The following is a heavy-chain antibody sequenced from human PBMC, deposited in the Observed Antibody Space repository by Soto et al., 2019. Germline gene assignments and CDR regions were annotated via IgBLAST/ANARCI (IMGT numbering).Heavy chain of an antibody. J-gene: IGHJ5*02. CDR1: GYSFTRHD. V-gene: IGHV1-8*01. D-gene: IGHD4-17*01. CDR3: ERGAHNDYSHWFDP. Sequence: QVQLVQSGAEVRKPGASVRVSCKATGYSFTRHDINWLRQAAGQGLEWMGWMNPNSGNAVYAQKFQGRVTMTRNTSMTTAYIEVTSLRSEDTAVYSCERGAHNDYSHWFDPWGQGTLVTVSS. CDR2: MNPNSGNA.